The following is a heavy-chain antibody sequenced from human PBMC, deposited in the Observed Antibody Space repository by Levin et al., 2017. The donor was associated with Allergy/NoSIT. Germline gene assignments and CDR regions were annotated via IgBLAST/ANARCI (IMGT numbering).Heavy chain of an antibody. Sequence: GESLKISCAASGFTFSSYGMHWVRQAPGKGLEWVAVIWYDGSNKYYADSVKGRFTISRDNSKNTLYLQMNSLRAEDTAVYYCARDEDSAGIAAAYWGQGTLVTVSS. CDR1: GFTFSSYG. J-gene: IGHJ4*02. CDR2: IWYDGSNK. D-gene: IGHD6-13*01. CDR3: ARDEDSAGIAAAY. V-gene: IGHV3-33*01.